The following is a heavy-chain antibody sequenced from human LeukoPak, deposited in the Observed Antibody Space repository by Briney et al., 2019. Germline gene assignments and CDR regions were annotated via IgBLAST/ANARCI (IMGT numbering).Heavy chain of an antibody. V-gene: IGHV4-61*01. CDR3: ARAAYSGSYPSDY. Sequence: LETLSLTCTVSGGSVNRGSYYWNWIRQPPGKGLEWIGYIYYSGSTNYNPSLMSRVTISVDTSKNQFSLKLSSVPAADTAVYYCARAAYSGSYPSDYWGQGTLVTVSS. J-gene: IGHJ4*02. D-gene: IGHD1-26*01. CDR2: IYYSGST. CDR1: GGSVNRGSYY.